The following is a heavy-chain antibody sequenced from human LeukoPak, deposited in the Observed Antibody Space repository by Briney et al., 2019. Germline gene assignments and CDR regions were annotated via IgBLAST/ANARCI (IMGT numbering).Heavy chain of an antibody. CDR2: IFVSGST. CDR1: GGSIGNYY. V-gene: IGHV4-4*07. D-gene: IGHD3-10*01. Sequence: MASETLSLTCTVSGGSIGNYYWTWIRQPAGKGLEWIGRIFVSGSTNYNPSLKGRVTMSVDTSKKQFSLRLTSMSAADTAVYFCARALFGDSYHGIDVWGQGTTVTVSS. CDR3: ARALFGDSYHGIDV. J-gene: IGHJ6*02.